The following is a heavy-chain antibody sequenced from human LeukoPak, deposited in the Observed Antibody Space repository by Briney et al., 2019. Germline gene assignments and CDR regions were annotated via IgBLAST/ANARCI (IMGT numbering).Heavy chain of an antibody. CDR3: ARGWVYSYGPSWFDP. J-gene: IGHJ5*02. D-gene: IGHD5-18*01. V-gene: IGHV1-69*06. Sequence: GAAVKVSCKASGGTFSSYAISWVRQAPGQGLEWMGGIIPIFGTANYAQKFQDRVTITADKSTSTAYMELSSLRSEDTAVYYCARGWVYSYGPSWFDPWGLGTLVTVSS. CDR1: GGTFSSYA. CDR2: IIPIFGTA.